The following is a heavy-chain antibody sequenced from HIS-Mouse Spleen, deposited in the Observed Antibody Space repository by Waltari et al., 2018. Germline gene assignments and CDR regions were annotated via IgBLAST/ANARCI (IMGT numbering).Heavy chain of an antibody. CDR1: GGTFSSYA. J-gene: IGHJ6*02. Sequence: QVQLVQSGAEVKKPGSSVKVSCKASGGTFSSYAISWVRQAPGQGLEWMGRIIPILGIANYAQKFQGRVTITADKSTSTAYMELSSLRSEDTAVYYCARDAAAAGMEYYYYGMDVWGQGTTVTVSS. D-gene: IGHD6-13*01. CDR3: ARDAAAAGMEYYYYGMDV. CDR2: IIPILGIA. V-gene: IGHV1-69*04.